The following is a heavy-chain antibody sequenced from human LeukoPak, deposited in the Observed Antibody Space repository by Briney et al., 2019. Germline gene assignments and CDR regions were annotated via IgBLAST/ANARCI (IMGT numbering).Heavy chain of an antibody. V-gene: IGHV3-11*04. J-gene: IGHJ4*02. Sequence: GGSLRLSCAASGFTFSDYYMSWIRQAPGKGLEWVSYISSSGSTIYYADSVKGRFTISRDNAKNSLYLQMNSLRAEDTAVYYCARGHRYCSSTSCYTDYWGQGTLVTVSS. CDR1: GFTFSDYY. D-gene: IGHD2-2*02. CDR2: ISSSGSTI. CDR3: ARGHRYCSSTSCYTDY.